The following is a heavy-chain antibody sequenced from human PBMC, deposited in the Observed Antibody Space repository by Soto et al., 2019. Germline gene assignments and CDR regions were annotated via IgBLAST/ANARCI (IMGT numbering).Heavy chain of an antibody. V-gene: IGHV4-34*01. J-gene: IGHJ4*02. D-gene: IGHD6-13*01. CDR1: GGSFSAYY. CDR2: IYHSGTT. CDR3: AFPATADFDY. Sequence: PSETLSLTCAVYGGSFSAYYWWTWVRQSPGRGLEWIGEIYHSGTTNYSPSLKSRVNIAVDMSTNHFSLTLISVTAADTAVYYCAFPATADFDYWGKGILVTVSS.